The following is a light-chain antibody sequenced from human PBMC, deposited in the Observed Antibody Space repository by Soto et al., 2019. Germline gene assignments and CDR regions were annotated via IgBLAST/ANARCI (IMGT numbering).Light chain of an antibody. CDR2: GAS. J-gene: IGKJ4*01. Sequence: PGTLSLSTGERATLSCKASQSVPNNFLGWYQQKPGQAPRLLIYGASKRATGIPDRFSGSGSGTDFTVSICGLGLEDFAMYYCLQYGSSPLTVGGGTKVDI. CDR1: QSVPNNF. CDR3: LQYGSSPLT. V-gene: IGKV3-20*01.